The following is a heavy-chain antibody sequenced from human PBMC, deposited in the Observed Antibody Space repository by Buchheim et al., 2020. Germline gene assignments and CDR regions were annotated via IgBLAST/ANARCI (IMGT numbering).Heavy chain of an antibody. D-gene: IGHD3-22*01. CDR3: ASYYDSSGYHNY. CDR1: GGSISSYY. Sequence: QVQLQESGPGLVKPSETLSLTCTVSGGSISSYYWSWIRQPPGKGLEWIGYIYYSGSTNYNPSLKSRVTISVDTSKNQFSLKLSSVTAADTAVYYCASYYDSSGYHNYWGQGTL. CDR2: IYYSGST. J-gene: IGHJ4*02. V-gene: IGHV4-59*01.